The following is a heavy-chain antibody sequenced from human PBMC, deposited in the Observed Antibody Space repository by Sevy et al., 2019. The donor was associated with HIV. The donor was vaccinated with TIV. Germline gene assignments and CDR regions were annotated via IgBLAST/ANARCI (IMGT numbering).Heavy chain of an antibody. J-gene: IGHJ4*02. CDR1: GYTFTGYY. V-gene: IGHV1-2*02. CDR3: VRDDRDGFFDY. D-gene: IGHD5-12*01. Sequence: ASVKVSCKASGYTFTGYYMHWVRQAPGQGLEWMGWINPDSGGPNYAPKFQGRVTLTRDTSISTAYMELSRLKSDDTDVYYCVRDDRDGFFDYWGQGTLVTVSS. CDR2: INPDSGGP.